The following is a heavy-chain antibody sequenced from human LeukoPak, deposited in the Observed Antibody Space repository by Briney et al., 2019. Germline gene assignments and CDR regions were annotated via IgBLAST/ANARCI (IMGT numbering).Heavy chain of an antibody. Sequence: GGSLRLSCAASGFTFSSYAMHWVRQAPGKGLEWVAVISYDGSNKYYADSVKGRFTISRDNSKNTLYLQMNSLRAEDTAVYYCARVTSGWEPDAFDIWGQGTMVTVSS. CDR3: ARVTSGWEPDAFDI. CDR1: GFTFSSYA. V-gene: IGHV3-30-3*01. CDR2: ISYDGSNK. D-gene: IGHD6-19*01. J-gene: IGHJ3*02.